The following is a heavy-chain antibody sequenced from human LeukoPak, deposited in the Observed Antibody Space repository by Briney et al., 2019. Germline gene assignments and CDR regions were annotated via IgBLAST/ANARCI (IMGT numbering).Heavy chain of an antibody. D-gene: IGHD3-22*01. J-gene: IGHJ5*02. CDR1: GGTFSSYA. V-gene: IGHV1-69*13. Sequence: GASVKVSCKASGGTFSSYAISWVRQAPGQGLEWMGGIIPIFGTANYAQKFQGRVTITADESTSTAYMELSRLTSDDTAVYYCARSAGASYYGSTGYFYSWGQGTLVTVSS. CDR3: ARSAGASYYGSTGYFYS. CDR2: IIPIFGTA.